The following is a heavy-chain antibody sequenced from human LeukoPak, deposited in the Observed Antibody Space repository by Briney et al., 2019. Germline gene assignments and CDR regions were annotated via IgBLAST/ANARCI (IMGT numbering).Heavy chain of an antibody. CDR1: GFTYSHYG. J-gene: IGHJ4*02. CDR3: AKKANSGYYYAFDY. V-gene: IGHV3-33*06. Sequence: PGGSLRLSCAASGFTYSHYGMHWVRQAPGKGLEWVAVIWSDATEKYYGDAVKGRFTISRDNSRNTLYLQMNSLRVEDTAVYYCAKKANSGYYYAFDYWGQGTPVTVSS. D-gene: IGHD3-22*01. CDR2: IWSDATEK.